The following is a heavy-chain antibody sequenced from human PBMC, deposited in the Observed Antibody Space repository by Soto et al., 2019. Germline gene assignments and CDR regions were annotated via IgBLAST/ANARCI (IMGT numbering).Heavy chain of an antibody. CDR1: GFSFRTYW. D-gene: IGHD1-20*01. Sequence: ESGGGLVQAGGSLRLSCAASGFSFRTYWMTWVRQAPGKGLEWVANIKPDGSEKYYVDSVKGRFTVSRDNAKDSLYLQMNSLRAEDTAVYYCAVRYTDYWGQGTLVTVSS. V-gene: IGHV3-7*01. CDR2: IKPDGSEK. J-gene: IGHJ4*02. CDR3: AVRYTDY.